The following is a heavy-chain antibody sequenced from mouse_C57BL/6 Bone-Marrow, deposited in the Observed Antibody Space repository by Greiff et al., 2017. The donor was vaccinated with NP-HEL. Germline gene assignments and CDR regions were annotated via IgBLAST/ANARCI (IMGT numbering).Heavy chain of an antibody. CDR2: IYPRSGNT. CDR3: ARVWDRFAY. CDR1: GYTFTSYG. D-gene: IGHD4-1*01. J-gene: IGHJ3*01. V-gene: IGHV1-81*01. Sequence: VMLVESGAELARPGASVKLSCKASGYTFTSYGISWVKQRTGQGLEWIGEIYPRSGNTYYNEKFKGKATLTADKSSSTAYMELRSLTSEDSAVYFCARVWDRFAYWGQGTLVTVSA.